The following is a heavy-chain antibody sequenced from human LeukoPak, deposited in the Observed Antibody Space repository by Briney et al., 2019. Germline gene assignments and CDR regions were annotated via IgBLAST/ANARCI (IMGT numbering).Heavy chain of an antibody. V-gene: IGHV3-33*06. CDR3: AKDYDYGDYEVYYFDY. Sequence: PGRSLRLSCAASGFTFSSYGMHWVRQAPGKGLEWVAVIWYDGSNKYYADSVKGRFTISRDNSKSTLYLQMNSLRAEDTAVYYCAKDYDYGDYEVYYFDYWGQGTLVTVSS. CDR1: GFTFSSYG. D-gene: IGHD4-17*01. J-gene: IGHJ4*02. CDR2: IWYDGSNK.